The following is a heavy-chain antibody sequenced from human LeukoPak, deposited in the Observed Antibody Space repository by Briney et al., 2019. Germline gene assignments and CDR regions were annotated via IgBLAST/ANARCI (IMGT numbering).Heavy chain of an antibody. CDR2: MNPNSGNT. J-gene: IGHJ3*01. Sequence: GASVKVSCKASGYTFTSYDVYWVRQATGQGLEWMGRMNPNSGNTGYAQKFQGRVSMTRNTSISTAYMELSSLRSEDTAVYYCAREANGYGYYVAFDVWGQGTMVTVSS. D-gene: IGHD4-17*01. V-gene: IGHV1-8*01. CDR1: GYTFTSYD. CDR3: AREANGYGYYVAFDV.